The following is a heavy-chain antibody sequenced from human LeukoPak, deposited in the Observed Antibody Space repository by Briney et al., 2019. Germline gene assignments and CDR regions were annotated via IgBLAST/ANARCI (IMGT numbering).Heavy chain of an antibody. CDR3: ARLSLAYCGGDCHLADAFDI. CDR2: IYPGDSDT. Sequence: GESLKISCKGSGYSFTSYWIAWVRQMPGKGLEWMGIIYPGDSDTRYSPSFQGQVTISADESISTAYLQWSSLKASDTAMYYCARLSLAYCGGDCHLADAFDIWGQGTMVTVSS. CDR1: GYSFTSYW. J-gene: IGHJ3*02. D-gene: IGHD2-21*01. V-gene: IGHV5-51*01.